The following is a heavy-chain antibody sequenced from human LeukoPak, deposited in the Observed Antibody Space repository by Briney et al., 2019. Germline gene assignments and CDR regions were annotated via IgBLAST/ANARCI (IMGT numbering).Heavy chain of an antibody. D-gene: IGHD2-15*01. CDR2: IFTSGST. CDR1: GGSISTYY. Sequence: SETLSLTCTVAGGSISTYYWTWIRQPAGKGLEWIGRIFTSGSTNYNPSLKSRVTMSVDTSKNQFSLKLSSVTAADTAVYYCARDGCGGSCFHYYYYYMDVWGKGTTVTISS. V-gene: IGHV4-4*07. J-gene: IGHJ6*03. CDR3: ARDGCGGSCFHYYYYYMDV.